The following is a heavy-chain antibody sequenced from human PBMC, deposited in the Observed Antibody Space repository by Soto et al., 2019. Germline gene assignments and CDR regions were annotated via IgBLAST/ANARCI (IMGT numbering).Heavy chain of an antibody. Sequence: EVQLLESGGGFIHPGGSLRLSCAASGFSFSSFAMNWVRQAPGKGLEWVSIISGSADSTFYADSVKGRFTISRDNSKSTVYLQINSMRAEDTAGYYCAKTRGSMIYAISVYGMDVWGQGTTVTVSS. CDR2: ISGSADST. CDR3: AKTRGSMIYAISVYGMDV. D-gene: IGHD2-8*01. J-gene: IGHJ6*02. V-gene: IGHV3-23*01. CDR1: GFSFSSFA.